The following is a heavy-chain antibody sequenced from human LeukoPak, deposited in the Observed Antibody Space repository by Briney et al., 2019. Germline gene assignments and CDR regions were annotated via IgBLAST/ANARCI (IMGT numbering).Heavy chain of an antibody. CDR3: ARVPYSSSWVYWYFDL. V-gene: IGHV1-18*01. D-gene: IGHD6-6*01. CDR1: GYTFTSYG. CDR2: ISAYNGNT. Sequence: ASVKVSCKASGYTFTSYGISWVRQAPGQGLEWVGWISAYNGNTNYAQKLQGRVTMTTDTSTSTAYMELRSLRSDDTAVYYCARVPYSSSWVYWYFDLWGRGTLVTVSS. J-gene: IGHJ2*01.